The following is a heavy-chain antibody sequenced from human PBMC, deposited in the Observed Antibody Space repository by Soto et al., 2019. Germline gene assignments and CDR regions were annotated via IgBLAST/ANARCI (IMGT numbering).Heavy chain of an antibody. CDR2: IYYSGST. J-gene: IGHJ3*02. CDR3: ASRRPGTIFGVVIMSAFDI. V-gene: IGHV4-31*03. D-gene: IGHD3-3*01. CDR1: GGSISSGGYY. Sequence: SETLSLTCTVSGGSISSGGYYWSWIRQPPGKGLEWIGYIYYSGSTYYNPSLKSRVTISVDTSKNQFSLKLSSVIAEDTAVYYCASRRPGTIFGVVIMSAFDIWGQGTMVTVSS.